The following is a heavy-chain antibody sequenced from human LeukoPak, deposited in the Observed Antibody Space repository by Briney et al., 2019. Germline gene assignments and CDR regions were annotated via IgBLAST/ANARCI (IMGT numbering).Heavy chain of an antibody. D-gene: IGHD3-3*01. J-gene: IGHJ6*04. CDR1: GFTFNTFR. V-gene: IGHV3-7*01. CDR2: INQDGDEK. Sequence: PGGSLRLSCEASGFTFNTFRMTWIRQAPGKGLEWLANINQDGDEKYYVDSVKGRFTISRDNVKNSLYLQMNSVRAEDTAVYYCANYDFWSDYKVDVWGKGTTVTVSS. CDR3: ANYDFWSDYKVDV.